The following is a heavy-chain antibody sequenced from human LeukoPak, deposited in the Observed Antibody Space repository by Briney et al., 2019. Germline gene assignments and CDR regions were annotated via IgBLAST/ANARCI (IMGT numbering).Heavy chain of an antibody. CDR2: IKQDGSEK. Sequence: GGSLRLSCAASGFTFSSYAMNWVRQAPGKGLEWVANIKQDGSEKYYVDSVKGRFTISRDNAKNSLYLQMNSLRAEDTAVYYCASQISSGWYDFDYWGQGTLVTVSS. CDR1: GFTFSSYA. D-gene: IGHD6-19*01. V-gene: IGHV3-7*01. J-gene: IGHJ4*02. CDR3: ASQISSGWYDFDY.